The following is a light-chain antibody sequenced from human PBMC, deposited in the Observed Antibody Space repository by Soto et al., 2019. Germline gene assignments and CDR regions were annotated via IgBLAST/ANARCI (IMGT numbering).Light chain of an antibody. CDR2: WAS. CDR3: QQYSSTPWT. J-gene: IGKJ1*01. Sequence: DIVMTQSPDSLAVSLGERATINCKSSQSVLYSSNNKNYLAWYQQKPGHPPKLLIYWASTRESGVPDRFSGSGSGTDFTLNISSLQDEDVAVYYCQQYSSTPWTFGQGTKVEIK. CDR1: QSVLYSSNNKNY. V-gene: IGKV4-1*01.